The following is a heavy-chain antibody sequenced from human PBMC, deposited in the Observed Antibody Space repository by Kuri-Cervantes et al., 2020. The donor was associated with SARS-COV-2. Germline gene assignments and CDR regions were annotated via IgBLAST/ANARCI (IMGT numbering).Heavy chain of an antibody. CDR1: GYTFTSYG. CDR3: ARDSPSESYWVWDY. Sequence: ASVKVSCKASGYTFTSYGISWVRQAPGQGLEWMGWISAYNGNTNYAQKLQGRVTMTTDTSTSTAYMELRSLRPDDTAVYYCARDSPSESYWVWDYWGQGTLVTVSS. CDR2: ISAYNGNT. D-gene: IGHD1-26*01. J-gene: IGHJ4*02. V-gene: IGHV1-18*01.